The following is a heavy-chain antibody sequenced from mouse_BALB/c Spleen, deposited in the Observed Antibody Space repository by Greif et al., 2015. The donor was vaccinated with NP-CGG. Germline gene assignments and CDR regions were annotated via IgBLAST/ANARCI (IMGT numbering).Heavy chain of an antibody. V-gene: IGHV5-9-4*01. J-gene: IGHJ3*01. CDR3: ARDDYYGYFAY. CDR2: ISSGGSYS. CDR1: GFTFSSYA. Sequence: EVKLVESGGGLVKPGGSLKLSCAASGFTFSSYAMSWVRQSPEKRLEWVAEISSGGSYSYYPDTVTGRFTISRDNAKNTLYLEMSSLRSEDTAMYYCARDDYYGYFAYWGQGTLVTVSA. D-gene: IGHD1-2*01.